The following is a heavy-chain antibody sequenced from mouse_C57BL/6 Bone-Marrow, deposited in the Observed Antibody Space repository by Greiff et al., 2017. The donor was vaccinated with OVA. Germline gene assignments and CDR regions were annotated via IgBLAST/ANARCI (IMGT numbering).Heavy chain of an antibody. CDR1: GFSFNTYA. V-gene: IGHV10-1*01. Sequence: VQLKESGGGLVQPKGSLKLSCAASGFSFNTYAMNWVRQAPGKGLEWVARIRSKSNNYATYYADSVKDRFTISRDDSESMLYLQMNNLKTEDTAMYDCVLYDYDDGYAMDYWGQGTSVTVSS. CDR3: VLYDYDDGYAMDY. CDR2: IRSKSNNYAT. J-gene: IGHJ4*01. D-gene: IGHD2-4*01.